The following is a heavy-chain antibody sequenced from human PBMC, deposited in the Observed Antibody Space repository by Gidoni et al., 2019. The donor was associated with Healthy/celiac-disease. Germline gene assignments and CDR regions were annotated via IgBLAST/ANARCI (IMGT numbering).Heavy chain of an antibody. CDR3: AAVAVGATRLGVGALFDY. Sequence: QMQLVQSGPEVKKPGTSVKVSCKASGFTFTSSAMQWVRQARGQRLEWIGWIVVGSGNTNYAQKFQERVTITRDMSTSTAYMELSSLRSEDTAVYYCAAVAVGATRLGVGALFDYWGQGTLVTVSS. V-gene: IGHV1-58*02. CDR1: GFTFTSSA. D-gene: IGHD1-26*01. J-gene: IGHJ4*02. CDR2: IVVGSGNT.